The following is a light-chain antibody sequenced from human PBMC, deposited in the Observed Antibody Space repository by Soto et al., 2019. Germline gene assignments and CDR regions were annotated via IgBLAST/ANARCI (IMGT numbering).Light chain of an antibody. V-gene: IGLV4-69*01. Sequence: QSVLTQSPSASASLGASVKLTCTLSSGYSNYAIAWHQQQPEKGPRFLMKLNSDGSHNKGDGIPDRFSGSSSGAERYLTISSLQSEDEADYYCQTWGTGMVFGGGTKVTVL. J-gene: IGLJ3*02. CDR1: SGYSNYA. CDR2: LNSDGSH. CDR3: QTWGTGMV.